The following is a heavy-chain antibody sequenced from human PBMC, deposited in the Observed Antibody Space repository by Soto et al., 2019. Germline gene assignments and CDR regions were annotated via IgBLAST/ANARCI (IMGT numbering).Heavy chain of an antibody. CDR3: ARGDPSRGAFDY. CDR2: ISSSSSYI. D-gene: IGHD3-10*01. Sequence: GGSLRLSCAASGFTFSSYSMNWVRQAPGKGLEWVSSISSSSSYIYYADSVKGRFTISRDNAKNSLYLQMNSLRAEDTAVYYCARGDPSRGAFDYWGQGTLVTVSS. CDR1: GFTFSSYS. J-gene: IGHJ4*02. V-gene: IGHV3-21*01.